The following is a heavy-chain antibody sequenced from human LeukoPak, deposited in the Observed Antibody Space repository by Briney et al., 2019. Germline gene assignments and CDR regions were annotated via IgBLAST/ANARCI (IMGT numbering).Heavy chain of an antibody. CDR2: ISGSSSYI. D-gene: IGHD3-10*01. CDR1: GFTFSSYS. CDR3: ARSYGSGSYDLYYYYMDV. Sequence: GGSLRLSCAGSGFTFSSYSMNWVRQAPGKGLEWVSSISGSSSYIYYADSVKGRFIISRDNAKDSLYLQMNSLRAEDTAVYYCARSYGSGSYDLYYYYMDVWGKGTTVTVSS. V-gene: IGHV3-21*01. J-gene: IGHJ6*03.